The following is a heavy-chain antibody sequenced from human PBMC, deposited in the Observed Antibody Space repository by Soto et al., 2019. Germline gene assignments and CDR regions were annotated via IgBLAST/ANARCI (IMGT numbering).Heavy chain of an antibody. CDR1: GGSISSGDYY. CDR3: ARALRILEWYSDD. J-gene: IGHJ4*02. D-gene: IGHD3-3*01. Sequence: SETLSLTCTVSGGSISSGDYYWSWIRQPPGKGLEWIGYIYYSGSTYYNPSLKSRVTISVDTSKNQFSLKLSSVTAADTAVYNCARALRILEWYSDDWGQRTLDSVSS. V-gene: IGHV4-30-4*01. CDR2: IYYSGST.